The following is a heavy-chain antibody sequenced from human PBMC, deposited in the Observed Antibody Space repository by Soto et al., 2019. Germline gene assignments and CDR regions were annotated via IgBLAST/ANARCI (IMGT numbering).Heavy chain of an antibody. CDR3: ARMGGDFWSGYYAYYFDY. D-gene: IGHD3-3*01. V-gene: IGHV4-34*01. Sequence: QVQLQQWGAGLLKPSETLSLTCAVYGGSFSGYYWSWIRQPPGKGLEWIGEINHSGSTNYNPSLKSRVTISVDTSKNQFSLKLSSVTAADTAVYYCARMGGDFWSGYYAYYFDYWGQGTLVTVSS. J-gene: IGHJ4*02. CDR1: GGSFSGYY. CDR2: INHSGST.